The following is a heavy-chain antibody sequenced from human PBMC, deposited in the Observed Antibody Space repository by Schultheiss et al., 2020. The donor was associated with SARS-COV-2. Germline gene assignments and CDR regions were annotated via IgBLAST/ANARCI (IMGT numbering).Heavy chain of an antibody. J-gene: IGHJ4*02. CDR1: GFTFSSYA. CDR2: IIPIFGTA. CDR3: ARDRYGDLDY. Sequence: GGSLRLSCAASGFTFSSYAISWVRQAPGQGLEWMGGIIPIFGTANYAQKFQGRVTITRDTSASTAYMELSSLRSEDTAVYYCARDRYGDLDYWGQGTLVTVSS. V-gene: IGHV1-69*05. D-gene: IGHD4-17*01.